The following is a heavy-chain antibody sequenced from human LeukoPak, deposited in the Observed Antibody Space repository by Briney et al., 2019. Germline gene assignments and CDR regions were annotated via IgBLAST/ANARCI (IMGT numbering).Heavy chain of an antibody. CDR3: ARGLWYDRYFDY. Sequence: SETLSLTCTVSGGSISSGGYCWSRIRQHPGKGLEWIGYICYSGSTYYNPSLKSRVSISVDTSKNQFSLKLSSVTAADTAVYYCARGLWYDRYFDYWGQGTLVTVSS. CDR2: ICYSGST. J-gene: IGHJ4*02. D-gene: IGHD3-22*01. CDR1: GGSISSGGYC. V-gene: IGHV4-31*03.